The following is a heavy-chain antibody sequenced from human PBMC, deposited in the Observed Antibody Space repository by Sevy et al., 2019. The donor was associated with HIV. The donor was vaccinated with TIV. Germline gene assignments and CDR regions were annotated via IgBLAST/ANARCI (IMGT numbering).Heavy chain of an antibody. V-gene: IGHV1-46*01. CDR1: GYTFTSYY. CDR2: INPRGGST. J-gene: IGHJ5*02. CDR3: ARDRSGGIAAAGPFDP. Sequence: ASVKVSCKASGYTFTSYYMHWVRQAPGQGLEWMGIINPRGGSTSYAQKFQGRVTMTRDTSTSTVYMEMSSLRSEDTAVYYSARDRSGGIAAAGPFDPWGQGTLVTVSS. D-gene: IGHD6-13*01.